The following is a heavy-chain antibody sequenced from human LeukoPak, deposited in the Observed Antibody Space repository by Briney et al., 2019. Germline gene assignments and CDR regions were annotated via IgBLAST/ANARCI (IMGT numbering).Heavy chain of an antibody. CDR2: IIPIFGTA. J-gene: IGHJ3*02. Sequence: GASVKVSCKASGGTFSSYAISWVRQAPGQGLEWMGGIIPIFGTANYAQKFQGRVTITADESTSTAYMELSSLRSEDTAVYYCARSEGYCSSTSCYHAFDIWGQGTIVTVSS. CDR1: GGTFSSYA. V-gene: IGHV1-69*13. CDR3: ARSEGYCSSTSCYHAFDI. D-gene: IGHD2-2*01.